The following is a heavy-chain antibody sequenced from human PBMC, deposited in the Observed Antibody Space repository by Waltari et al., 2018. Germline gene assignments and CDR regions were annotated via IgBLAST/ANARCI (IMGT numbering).Heavy chain of an antibody. CDR2: INAGNGNT. V-gene: IGHV1-3*01. CDR3: ARDRIQFDLSVFDY. CDR1: GYTFTSYA. D-gene: IGHD3-16*01. J-gene: IGHJ4*02. Sequence: QVQLVQSGAEVKKPGASVKVSCKAGGYTFTSYAMHWGRQARGQRLEWMGWINAGNGNTKYSQKFQGRVTITRDPSASTAYMELSSLTSEDTAVYYSARDRIQFDLSVFDYWGQGTLVTLSS.